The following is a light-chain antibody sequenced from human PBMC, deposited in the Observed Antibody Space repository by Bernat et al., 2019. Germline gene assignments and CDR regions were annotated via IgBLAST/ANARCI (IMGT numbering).Light chain of an antibody. J-gene: IGLJ2*01. CDR1: NIVSKT. CDR2: YDR. V-gene: IGLV3-21*01. Sequence: SYVLSQPPSASVAPGKTARISCGGTNIVSKTGYWYQQKPGQAPLLVIQYDRDRPSGIPERFSGSNSGDTATLTIGSVEAGDEAAYYGQGWDSNSEHVVFGGGTNWNVL. CDR3: QGWDSNSEHVV.